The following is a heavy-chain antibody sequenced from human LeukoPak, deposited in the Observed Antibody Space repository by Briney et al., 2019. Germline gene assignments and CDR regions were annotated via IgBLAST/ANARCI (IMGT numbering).Heavy chain of an antibody. CDR2: ISYDGSNK. D-gene: IGHD1-26*01. CDR1: GFTFSSYA. V-gene: IGHV3-30*04. J-gene: IGHJ4*02. CDR3: AKDWHGGASWSYFDY. Sequence: QTGRSLRLSCAASGFTFSSYAMHWVRQAPGKGLEWVAVISYDGSNKYYADSVKGRFTISRDNAKNSLYLQMNSLRAEDTALYYCAKDWHGGASWSYFDYWGQGTLVTVSS.